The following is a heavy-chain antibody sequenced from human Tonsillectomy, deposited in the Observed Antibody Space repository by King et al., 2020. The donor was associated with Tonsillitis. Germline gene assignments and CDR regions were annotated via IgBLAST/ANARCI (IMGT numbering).Heavy chain of an antibody. D-gene: IGHD3-22*01. CDR1: GFTVSNNY. CDR2: ISSGGTT. Sequence: VQLVESGGGLVQPGGSLRLSCAASGFTVSNNYMNWVRQAPGKGLEWVSLISSGGTTYYADSVKGRFTISRHKSNNTLYLQMNSLRPEDTAVYYCAMGSDSSNWGQGTLVTVSS. V-gene: IGHV3-53*04. J-gene: IGHJ4*02. CDR3: AMGSDSSN.